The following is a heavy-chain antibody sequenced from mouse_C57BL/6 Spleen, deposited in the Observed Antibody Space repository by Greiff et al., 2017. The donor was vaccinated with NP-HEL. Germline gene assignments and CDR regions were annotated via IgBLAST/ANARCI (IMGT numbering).Heavy chain of an antibody. D-gene: IGHD2-5*01. CDR1: GYTFTSYW. V-gene: IGHV1-74*01. CDR2: IHPSDSDT. CDR3: AITYYSNYRAMDY. J-gene: IGHJ4*01. Sequence: VKLQQPGAELVKPGASVMVSCKASGYTFTSYWMHWVKQRPGQGLEWIGRIHPSDSDTNYNQNFKGKATLTVDKSSSTAYMQLSSLTSEDSAVYYCAITYYSNYRAMDYWGQGTSVTVSS.